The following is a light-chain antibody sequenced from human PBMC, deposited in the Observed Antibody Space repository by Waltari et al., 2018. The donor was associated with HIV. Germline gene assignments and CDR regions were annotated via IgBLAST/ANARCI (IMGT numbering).Light chain of an antibody. CDR3: YSTDSSGNYVV. CDR2: EDS. CDR1: AFPKKY. J-gene: IGLJ2*01. Sequence: SYELTQPPSVSVSPGQTARITCSGDAFPKKYAYWYQQKSGQAPMLVIYEDSKRPSGIPGRFSGSSSGTMATLTISGAQVEDEADYYCYSTDSSGNYVVFGGGTK. V-gene: IGLV3-10*01.